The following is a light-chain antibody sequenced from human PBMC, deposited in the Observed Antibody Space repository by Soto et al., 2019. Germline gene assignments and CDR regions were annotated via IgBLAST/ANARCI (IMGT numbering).Light chain of an antibody. CDR1: SSDVGGYNY. Sequence: QSALTQPPSASGSPGQSVTISCTGTSSDVGGYNYVSWYQQHPGKAPKLIIYEVYKRPSGVPDRFSGSKSGNTAALTVSGLQDEDEADYYCSSYVGTNSYVFGTGTKLTVL. J-gene: IGLJ1*01. CDR3: SSYVGTNSYV. CDR2: EVY. V-gene: IGLV2-8*01.